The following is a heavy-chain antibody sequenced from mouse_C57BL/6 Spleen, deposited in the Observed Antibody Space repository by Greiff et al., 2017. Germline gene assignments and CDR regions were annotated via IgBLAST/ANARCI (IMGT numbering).Heavy chain of an antibody. Sequence: VQLQQSGAELVMPGASVKLSCKASGYTFTSYWMHWVKQRPGQGLEWIGEIDPSDSYTNYNQKFKGKSTLTVDKSSSTAYMQLSSLTSEDSAVYYCALGRFAYWGQGTLVTVSA. CDR1: GYTFTSYW. J-gene: IGHJ3*01. D-gene: IGHD4-1*01. CDR3: ALGRFAY. CDR2: IDPSDSYT. V-gene: IGHV1-69*01.